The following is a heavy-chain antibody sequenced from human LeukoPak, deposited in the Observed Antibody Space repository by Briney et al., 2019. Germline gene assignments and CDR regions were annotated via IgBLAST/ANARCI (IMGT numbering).Heavy chain of an antibody. CDR2: TKPDGSAE. Sequence: AGGTLRLSCAASGFSFRNYWMGWVRQAPGKGLEWVANTKPDGSAEYYADSVRGRFSTSRDNANNLLYLQMNSLRAEDTAVYYCARDGGLHTNFDYWGQGTLVTVSS. CDR1: GFSFRNYW. CDR3: ARDGGLHTNFDY. V-gene: IGHV3-7*01. D-gene: IGHD2-15*01. J-gene: IGHJ4*02.